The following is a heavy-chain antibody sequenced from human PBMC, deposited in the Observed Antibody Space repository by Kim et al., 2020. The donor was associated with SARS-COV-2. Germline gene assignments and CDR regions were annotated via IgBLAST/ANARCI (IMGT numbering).Heavy chain of an antibody. J-gene: IGHJ4*02. CDR2: VNNGGNA. D-gene: IGHD6-19*01. CDR1: GFTFSSRA. Sequence: GGSLRLSCAASGFTFSSRAMSWVRQAPGKGPEWVASVNNGGNAYYADSVKGRFTVSRDITRDTLYLQMNSLRAEDTALYFCAKDHPRSGWPAFDSWGQGTLVTVSS. V-gene: IGHV3-23*01. CDR3: AKDHPRSGWPAFDS.